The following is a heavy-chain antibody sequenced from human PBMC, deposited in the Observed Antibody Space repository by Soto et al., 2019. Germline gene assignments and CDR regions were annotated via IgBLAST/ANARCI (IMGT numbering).Heavy chain of an antibody. D-gene: IGHD3-22*01. J-gene: IGHJ4*02. CDR1: GFTFSSYW. Sequence: GGSLRLACAASGFTFSSYWMHWVRQAPGKGLVWVSRINSDGSSTSYADSVKGRFTISRNNAKNTLYLQMNSLRAEDTAVYYCASYSLFDRSGYSPFDYWGQGTLVTVSS. V-gene: IGHV3-74*01. CDR2: INSDGSST. CDR3: ASYSLFDRSGYSPFDY.